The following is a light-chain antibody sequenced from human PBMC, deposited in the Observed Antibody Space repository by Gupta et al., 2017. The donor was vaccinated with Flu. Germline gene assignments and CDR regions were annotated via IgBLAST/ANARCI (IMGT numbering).Light chain of an antibody. V-gene: IGLV3-19*01. CDR2: GKN. J-gene: IGLJ2*01. Sequence: SSALPQAPAVSVALGQTVRITCQGDSLRSYYASWYQQKPGPAPVLVIYGKNNRTSGIPDRFSGSSSGNTASLTITGAQAEDEADYYCNSRDSSGNLVVFGGGTKLTVL. CDR3: NSRDSSGNLVV. CDR1: SLRSYY.